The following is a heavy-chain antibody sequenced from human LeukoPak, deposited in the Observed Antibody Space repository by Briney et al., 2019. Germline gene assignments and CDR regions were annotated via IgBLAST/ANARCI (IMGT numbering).Heavy chain of an antibody. V-gene: IGHV3-21*01. Sequence: GGSLRLSCAASGFTFSSDSMNWVRQAPGKGLEWVSSITSRSSYTYYADSMKGRFTISRDNAKNTVYLQMNSLRAEDTAVYYCAKDLENYYDSSGYVDYWGQGTLVTVSS. CDR3: AKDLENYYDSSGYVDY. CDR2: ITSRSSYT. J-gene: IGHJ4*02. D-gene: IGHD3-22*01. CDR1: GFTFSSDS.